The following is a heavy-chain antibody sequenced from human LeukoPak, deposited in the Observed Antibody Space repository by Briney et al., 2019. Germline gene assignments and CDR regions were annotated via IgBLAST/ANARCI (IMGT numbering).Heavy chain of an antibody. Sequence: PGGSLRLSCVASGFTFSSYEMSWVRQAPGKGLEWLSYISSSGSTINYADFVKGRFTISRDNAKNSVYLQMNSLRAEDTAVYYCARETYFDYWGQGTLLTVSS. CDR3: ARETYFDY. CDR2: ISSSGSTI. J-gene: IGHJ4*02. CDR1: GFTFSSYE. V-gene: IGHV3-48*03.